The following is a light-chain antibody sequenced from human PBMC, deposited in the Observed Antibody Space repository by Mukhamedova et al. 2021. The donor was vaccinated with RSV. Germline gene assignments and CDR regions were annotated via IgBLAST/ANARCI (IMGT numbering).Light chain of an antibody. J-gene: IGKJ2*01. Sequence: ITCRASQSISNYLNWYQQKPGKAPKVLIYGASSLQSGVPSRFSGSGSGLDFILTISSLQPEDFATYYCQQTYSTLYTFGQGTKV. CDR2: GAS. CDR3: QQTYSTLYT. V-gene: IGKV1-39*01. CDR1: QSISNY.